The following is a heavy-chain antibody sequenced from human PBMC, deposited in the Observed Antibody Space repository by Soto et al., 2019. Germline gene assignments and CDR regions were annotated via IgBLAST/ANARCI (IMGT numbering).Heavy chain of an antibody. CDR1: GLTFSSYW. CDR2: INTDGSVA. V-gene: IGHV3-74*01. CDR3: XXXXXXXXLDS. J-gene: IGHJ4*02. Sequence: EVQLVESGGGLVQPGESLRLSCAASGLTFSSYWMHWVRQAPGKGLVWVSRINTDGSVATYADSVKGRFTISRDNAKXXXXXXXXXXXXXXXXXXXXXXXXXXXXLDSWGQGTLVTVSS.